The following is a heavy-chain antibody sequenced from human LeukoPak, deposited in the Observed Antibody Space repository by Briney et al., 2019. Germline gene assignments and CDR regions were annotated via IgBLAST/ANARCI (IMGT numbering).Heavy chain of an antibody. CDR2: IYYCGST. J-gene: IGHJ3*01. CDR1: SGSISSTSYY. Sequence: SDTLSLTCAVSSGSISSTSYYWASIRQPPGKGLEWIGTIYYCGSTYHNPSLKSRVTMSVDTSRNQFSLKLSSVDAADTAVYYCAKAGVRYFDSSGLYAFDFWGQGTTVTVSS. D-gene: IGHD3-22*01. V-gene: IGHV4-39*01. CDR3: AKAGVRYFDSSGLYAFDF.